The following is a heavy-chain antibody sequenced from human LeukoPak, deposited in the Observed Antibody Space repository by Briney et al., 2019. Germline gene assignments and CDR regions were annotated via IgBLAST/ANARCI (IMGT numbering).Heavy chain of an antibody. CDR1: GYTFTSYA. V-gene: IGHV1-3*01. J-gene: IGHJ4*02. Sequence: ASVRVSCKASGYTFTSYAMHWVRQAPGQRLEWMGWINAGNGNTKYSQKFQGRVTITRDTSASTAYMELSSLRSEDTAVYYCARDRRAMPNDYWGQGALVTVSS. CDR2: INAGNGNT. CDR3: ARDRRAMPNDY. D-gene: IGHD2-2*01.